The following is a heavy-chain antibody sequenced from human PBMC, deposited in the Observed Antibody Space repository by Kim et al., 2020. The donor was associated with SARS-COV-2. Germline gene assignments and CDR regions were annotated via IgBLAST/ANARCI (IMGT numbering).Heavy chain of an antibody. J-gene: IGHJ4*02. CDR3: AKDWARTNHYYGSGSYVFDY. CDR1: GFTFDDYA. Sequence: GGSLRLSCAASGFTFDDYAMHWVRQAPGKGLEWVSGISWNSGSIGYADSVKGRFTISRDNAKNSLYLQMNSLRAEDTALYYCAKDWARTNHYYGSGSYVFDYWGQGTLVTVSS. CDR2: ISWNSGSI. V-gene: IGHV3-9*01. D-gene: IGHD3-10*01.